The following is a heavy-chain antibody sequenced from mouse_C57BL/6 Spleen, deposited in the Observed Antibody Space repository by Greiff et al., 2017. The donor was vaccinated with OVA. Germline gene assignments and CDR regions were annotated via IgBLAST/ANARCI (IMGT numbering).Heavy chain of an antibody. J-gene: IGHJ3*01. CDR1: GYTFTSYW. Sequence: VKLQQPGAELVRPGSSVKLSCKASGYTFTSYWMDWVKQRPGQGLEWIGNIYPSDSETHYNQKFKDKATLTVDKSSSTAYMQLSSLTSEDSAVYYCARGDSSGYGFAYWGQGTLVTVSA. D-gene: IGHD3-2*02. V-gene: IGHV1-61*01. CDR2: IYPSDSET. CDR3: ARGDSSGYGFAY.